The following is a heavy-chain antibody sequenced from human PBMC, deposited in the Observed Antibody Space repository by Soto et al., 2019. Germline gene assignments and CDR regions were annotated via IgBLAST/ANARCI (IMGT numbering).Heavy chain of an antibody. CDR1: GFTFSSYS. Sequence: EVQLVESGGGLVQPGGSLRLSCAASGFTFSSYSMNWVRQAPGKGLEWVSYISSSSSTIYYADSVKGRFTISRDNAKNSLYLQMNSLRDEDTAVYYCARGGEVYGGHKTLDYWGQGTLVTVSS. D-gene: IGHD4-17*01. V-gene: IGHV3-48*02. J-gene: IGHJ4*02. CDR3: ARGGEVYGGHKTLDY. CDR2: ISSSSSTI.